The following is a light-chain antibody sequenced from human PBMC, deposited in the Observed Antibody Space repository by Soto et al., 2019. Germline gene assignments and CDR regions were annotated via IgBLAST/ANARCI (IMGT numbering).Light chain of an antibody. CDR2: GAS. Sequence: EIVMTQSPATLSVSPGERATLSCRASQSVSDNLAWYQQKPGQAPRLLIYGASSRATGIPDRFSGSGSGTDFTLTISRLEPEDFAMYYCQQYGSSPWTFGHGTKVDIK. CDR1: QSVSDN. CDR3: QQYGSSPWT. J-gene: IGKJ1*01. V-gene: IGKV3-20*01.